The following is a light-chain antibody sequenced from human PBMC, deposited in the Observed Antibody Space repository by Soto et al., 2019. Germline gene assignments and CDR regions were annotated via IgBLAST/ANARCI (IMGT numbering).Light chain of an antibody. Sequence: DIQLTQSPSSLSASVGDRVTITCQASQDINNYLNWYQQKPGKAPKLLIFDASSVETGVPSRFSGSGSGTHITCTISSLEPEDIATYHCQQYEDLPLTFGGGTRVELK. CDR3: QQYEDLPLT. V-gene: IGKV1-33*01. CDR1: QDINNY. J-gene: IGKJ4*01. CDR2: DAS.